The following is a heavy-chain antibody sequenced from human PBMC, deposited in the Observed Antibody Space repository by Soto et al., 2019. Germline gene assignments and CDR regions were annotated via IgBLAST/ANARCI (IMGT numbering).Heavy chain of an antibody. Sequence: HGESLKISCKGSGYSFTSYWSGWVRQMPGKGLEWMGIIYPGDSDTRYSPSFQGQVTISADKSISTAYLQWSSLKASDTAMYYCARTAATGKYYYGVDVWGQGTTVTVSS. V-gene: IGHV5-51*01. D-gene: IGHD6-13*01. CDR2: IYPGDSDT. CDR3: ARTAATGKYYYGVDV. CDR1: GYSFTSYW. J-gene: IGHJ6*02.